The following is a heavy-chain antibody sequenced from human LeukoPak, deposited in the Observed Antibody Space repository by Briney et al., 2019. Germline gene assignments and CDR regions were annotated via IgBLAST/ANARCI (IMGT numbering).Heavy chain of an antibody. Sequence: ASVKVSCTASGYTFTNYGITWVRQAPGQGLEWMGWISVYNANTKNAQNLQGRITMTTDTATSTAYMELRSLTSDDTAVYYCARLVAAINWFDPWGQGTLVTVSS. CDR2: ISVYNANT. CDR3: ARLVAAINWFDP. CDR1: GYTFTNYG. V-gene: IGHV1-18*04. J-gene: IGHJ5*02. D-gene: IGHD2-15*01.